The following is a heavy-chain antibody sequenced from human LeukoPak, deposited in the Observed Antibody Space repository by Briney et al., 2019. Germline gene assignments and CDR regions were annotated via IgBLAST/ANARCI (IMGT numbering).Heavy chain of an antibody. CDR1: GFTFSSYG. J-gene: IGHJ4*02. CDR2: VSYDGSNK. Sequence: GGSLRLSCAASGFTFSSYGMHWVRQAPGRGLEWVAVVSYDGSNKYYADSVKGRFTISRDNSKNTLYLQMNTLRAEDTAVYYCARERVGATVPPGYFDYWGQGTLVTVSS. V-gene: IGHV3-30*03. CDR3: ARERVGATVPPGYFDY. D-gene: IGHD1-26*01.